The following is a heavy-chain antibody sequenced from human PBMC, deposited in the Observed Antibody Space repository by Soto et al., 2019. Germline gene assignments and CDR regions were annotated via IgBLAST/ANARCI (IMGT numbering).Heavy chain of an antibody. Sequence: SETLSLTCTVSGGSISSGGYYWSWIRQHPGKGLEWIGYIYYSGSTYYNPSLKSRVTISVDTSKNQFSLKLSSVTAADTAVYYCARQGYCSGGSCPTIYYYYNYMDVWGKGTXVTVSS. V-gene: IGHV4-31*03. D-gene: IGHD2-15*01. CDR2: IYYSGST. CDR3: ARQGYCSGGSCPTIYYYYNYMDV. CDR1: GGSISSGGYY. J-gene: IGHJ6*03.